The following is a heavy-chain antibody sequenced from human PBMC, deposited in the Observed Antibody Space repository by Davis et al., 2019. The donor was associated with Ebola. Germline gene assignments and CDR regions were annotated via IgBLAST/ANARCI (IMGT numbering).Heavy chain of an antibody. D-gene: IGHD3-10*01. J-gene: IGHJ3*02. CDR2: ISSSSSTI. CDR3: AREDRMVRGEWGI. Sequence: GESLKISCAASGFTFSSYSMNWVRQAPGKGLEWVSYISSSSSTIYYADSVKGRFTISRDNAKNSLYLQMNSLRDEDTAVYYCAREDRMVRGEWGIWGQGTMVTVSS. CDR1: GFTFSSYS. V-gene: IGHV3-48*02.